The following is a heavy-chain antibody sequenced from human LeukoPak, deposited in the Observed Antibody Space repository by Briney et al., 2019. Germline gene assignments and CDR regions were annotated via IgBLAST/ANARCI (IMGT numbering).Heavy chain of an antibody. Sequence: GGSLRLSCAASGFTFSSYSMNWVRQAPGKGLEWVSSISSSSSYIYYADSVKGRFTISRDTAKNSLYLQMNSLRAEDTAVYYCAVSVVITFDYWGQGTLVTVSS. CDR2: ISSSSSYI. CDR1: GFTFSSYS. D-gene: IGHD3-22*01. J-gene: IGHJ4*02. CDR3: AVSVVITFDY. V-gene: IGHV3-21*01.